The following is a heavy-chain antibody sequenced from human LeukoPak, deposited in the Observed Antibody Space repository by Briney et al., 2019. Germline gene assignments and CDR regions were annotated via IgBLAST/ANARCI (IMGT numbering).Heavy chain of an antibody. CDR1: GFIVNTYY. Sequence: GGSLGLSCAVSGFIVNTYYMSWVRQAPGKGLEWVSIIYSDGSTYYADSVKGRFTISRDTSKNTLFLQMNSLRAEGTAVYYCARIYSGSHYSWGQGTLVTVSS. J-gene: IGHJ4*02. CDR2: IYSDGST. D-gene: IGHD1-26*01. CDR3: ARIYSGSHYS. V-gene: IGHV3-53*01.